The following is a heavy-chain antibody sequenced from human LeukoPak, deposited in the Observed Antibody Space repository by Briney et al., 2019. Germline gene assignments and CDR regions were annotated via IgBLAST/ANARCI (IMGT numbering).Heavy chain of an antibody. V-gene: IGHV4-59*01. D-gene: IGHD5-24*01. CDR1: GGSISSYY. CDR2: IYYSGST. Sequence: SETLSLTCTVSGGSISSYYWSWIRQPPGKGLEWIGDIYYSGSTNYNPSLKSRVTISVDTSKNQFSLKLSSVTAADTAVYYCARDMATRSNWFDPWGQGTLVTVSS. J-gene: IGHJ5*02. CDR3: ARDMATRSNWFDP.